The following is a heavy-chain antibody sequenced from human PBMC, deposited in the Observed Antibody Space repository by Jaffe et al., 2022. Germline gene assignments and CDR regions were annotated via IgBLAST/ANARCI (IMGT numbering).Heavy chain of an antibody. CDR3: AKDLSLHLGELSLYGDY. CDR2: ISGSGGST. Sequence: EVQLLESGGGLVQPGGSLRLSCAASGFTFSSYAMSWVRQAPGKGLEWVSAISGSGGSTYYADSVKGRFTISRDNSKNTLYLQMNSLRAEDTAVYYCAKDLSLHLGELSLYGDYWGQGTLVTVSS. D-gene: IGHD3-16*02. J-gene: IGHJ4*02. V-gene: IGHV3-23*01. CDR1: GFTFSSYA.